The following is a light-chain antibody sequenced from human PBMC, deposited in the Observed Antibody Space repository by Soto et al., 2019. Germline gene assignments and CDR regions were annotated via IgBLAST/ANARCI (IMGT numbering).Light chain of an antibody. J-gene: IGKJ1*01. CDR2: VAS. Sequence: DIQMTQSPSSLSASVGDRVTITCRASQGISNYLAWYQQQPGKVPKLLIYVASTLQSGVPSRFSGSGSGTDFTLTSSSLEPEDVATYYCQNYNSAPWTFGQGTNVDIK. V-gene: IGKV1-27*01. CDR3: QNYNSAPWT. CDR1: QGISNY.